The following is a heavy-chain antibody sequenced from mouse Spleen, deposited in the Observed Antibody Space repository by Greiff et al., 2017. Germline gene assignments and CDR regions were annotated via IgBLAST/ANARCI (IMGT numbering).Heavy chain of an antibody. Sequence: VQGVESGPGLVQPSQSLSITCTVSGFSLTSYGVHWVRQSPGKGLEWLGVIWSGGSTDYNAAFISRLSISKDNSKSQVFFKMNSLQANDTAIYYCARNGGRGYYFDYWGQGTTLTVSS. CDR1: GFSLTSYG. D-gene: IGHD3-3*01. CDR2: IWSGGST. J-gene: IGHJ2*01. V-gene: IGHV2-2*02. CDR3: ARNGGRGYYFDY.